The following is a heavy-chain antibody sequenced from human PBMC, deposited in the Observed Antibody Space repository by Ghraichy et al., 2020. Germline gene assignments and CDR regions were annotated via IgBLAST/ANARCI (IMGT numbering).Heavy chain of an antibody. D-gene: IGHD6-6*01. V-gene: IGHV4-4*07. CDR1: GGSISSYY. J-gene: IGHJ5*02. CDR2: IYTSGST. Sequence: SETLSLTCTVSGGSISSYYWSWIRQPAGKGLEWIGRIYTSGSTNYNPSLKSRVTMSVDTSKNQFSLKLSSVTAADTAVYYCARDLEYSSSSGNNWFDPWGQGTLVTVSS. CDR3: ARDLEYSSSSGNNWFDP.